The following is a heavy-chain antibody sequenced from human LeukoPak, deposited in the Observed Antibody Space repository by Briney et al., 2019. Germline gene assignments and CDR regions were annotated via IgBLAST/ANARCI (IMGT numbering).Heavy chain of an antibody. Sequence: GGSLRLSCAASGFTFDDYGMSWVRQAPGKGLEWVSGINWNGGSTGYADPVKGRFTISRDNAKNSLYLQMNSLRAEDTALYYCAKEGQQPYFDYWGQGTLVTVSS. CDR2: INWNGGST. D-gene: IGHD6-13*01. CDR3: AKEGQQPYFDY. CDR1: GFTFDDYG. V-gene: IGHV3-20*04. J-gene: IGHJ4*02.